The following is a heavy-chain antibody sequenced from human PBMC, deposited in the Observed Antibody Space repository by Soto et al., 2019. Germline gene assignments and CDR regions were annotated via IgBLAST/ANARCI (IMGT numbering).Heavy chain of an antibody. CDR1: GGTFSSYA. Sequence: SVKVSCKASGGTFSSYAIGWVRQAPGQGLEWMGGIIPIFGTANYAQKFQGRVTITADESTSTAYMELSSLRSEDTAVYYCARVLSYCSSTSCYTGWFDPWGQGTLVTVSS. D-gene: IGHD2-2*02. V-gene: IGHV1-69*13. CDR2: IIPIFGTA. CDR3: ARVLSYCSSTSCYTGWFDP. J-gene: IGHJ5*02.